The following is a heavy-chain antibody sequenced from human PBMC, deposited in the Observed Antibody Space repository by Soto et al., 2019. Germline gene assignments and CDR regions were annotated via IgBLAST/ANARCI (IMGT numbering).Heavy chain of an antibody. Sequence: QVQLQQWDAGLLKPSETLSLTCAVYGGSFSDYYWSWIRQPPGKGLEWIGEINHSGSTNYNPSLKSRVTISVDTSKNQFSLKLSSLTAADTAVYYCARGGGEQLVTYYYYMDVWGKGTTVTVSS. V-gene: IGHV4-34*01. J-gene: IGHJ6*03. CDR2: INHSGST. D-gene: IGHD6-6*01. CDR1: GGSFSDYY. CDR3: ARGGGEQLVTYYYYMDV.